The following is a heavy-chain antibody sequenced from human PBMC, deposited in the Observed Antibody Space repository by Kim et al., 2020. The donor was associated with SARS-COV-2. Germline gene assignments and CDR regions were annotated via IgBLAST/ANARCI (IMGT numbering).Heavy chain of an antibody. CDR1: GFTFSSYA. CDR3: ARSGSGSYWNWFDP. D-gene: IGHD3-10*01. V-gene: IGHV3-30-3*01. Sequence: GGSLRLSCAASGFTFSSYAMHWVRQAPGKGLVWVAVISYDGSNKYYADSVKGRFTISRDNSKNTLYLQMNSLRAEDTAVYYCARSGSGSYWNWFDPWGQGTLVTVSS. J-gene: IGHJ5*02. CDR2: ISYDGSNK.